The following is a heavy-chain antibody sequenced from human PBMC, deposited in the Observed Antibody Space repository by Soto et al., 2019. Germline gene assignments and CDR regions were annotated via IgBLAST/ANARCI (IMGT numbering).Heavy chain of an antibody. J-gene: IGHJ6*02. D-gene: IGHD6-6*01. Sequence: QVQLVQSGAEVKKPGSSVKVSCKASGGTFSSYAISWVRQAPGQGLEWMGGIIPIFGTANYAQKFQGRVTITADESTSTAYMELSSLRSEDTAVYYCARSYRSSPRESFRAGMDVWGQGTTVTVSS. V-gene: IGHV1-69*01. CDR2: IIPIFGTA. CDR3: ARSYRSSPRESFRAGMDV. CDR1: GGTFSSYA.